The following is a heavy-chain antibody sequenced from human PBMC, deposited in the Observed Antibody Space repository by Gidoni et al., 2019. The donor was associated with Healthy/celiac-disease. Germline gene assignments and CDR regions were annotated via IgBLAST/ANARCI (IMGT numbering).Heavy chain of an antibody. CDR2: IRSKAYGGTT. CDR3: TRAVYGDPGDY. Sequence: EVQLVESGGGLVQPGRSLRLWCPASGFTVGEYAMSWVRQAPGKGREWVGFIRSKAYGGTTEYAASVKGRFTISRDDSKSIAYLQMNSLKTEDTAVYYCTRAVYGDPGDYWGQGTLVTVSS. D-gene: IGHD4-17*01. CDR1: GFTVGEYA. J-gene: IGHJ4*02. V-gene: IGHV3-49*04.